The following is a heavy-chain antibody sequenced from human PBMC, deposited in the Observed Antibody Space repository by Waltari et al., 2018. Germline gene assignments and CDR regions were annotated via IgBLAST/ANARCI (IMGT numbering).Heavy chain of an antibody. Sequence: EVQLVQSGAEVKKPGESLKISCKGSGYSFTSSWIGWVRQRRGEGVEWSGIIYPGYSDTRYSPSFQGQVTISADKSISTAYLQWSSLKASDTAMYYCARQVVAGAGWFDPWGQGTLVTVSS. D-gene: IGHD2-21*01. J-gene: IGHJ5*02. CDR1: GYSFTSSW. CDR2: IYPGYSDT. CDR3: ARQVVAGAGWFDP. V-gene: IGHV5-51*01.